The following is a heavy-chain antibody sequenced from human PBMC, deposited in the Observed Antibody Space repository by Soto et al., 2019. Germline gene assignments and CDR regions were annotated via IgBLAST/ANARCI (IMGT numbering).Heavy chain of an antibody. Sequence: EVLLVESGGGLVKPGGSLKLSCAASGFDFNSHTMSWVRQAPGKGLEWVSTISSKSAYIYYADSLKGRFTVSRDNAETSLYLHMTSLTVDDTAVYYFAKVGRYFPESTESDWGQGTLVTVSS. CDR3: AKVGRYFPESTESD. CDR2: ISSKSAYI. J-gene: IGHJ4*02. D-gene: IGHD2-2*01. V-gene: IGHV3-21*01. CDR1: GFDFNSHT.